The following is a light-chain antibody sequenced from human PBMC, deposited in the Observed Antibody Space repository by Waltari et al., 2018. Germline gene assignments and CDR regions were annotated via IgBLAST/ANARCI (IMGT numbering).Light chain of an antibody. CDR3: QQYYSTPS. V-gene: IGKV4-1*01. CDR1: QSVLFTSNNKNY. CDR2: WAS. J-gene: IGKJ2*01. Sequence: DIVMTQSPDSLAVSLGERATINCKSSQSVLFTSNNKNYLAWYQQKPGQPPKLLIYWASTRDSGVPDRFSGSGSGTDFSLTISSQQAEDVAVYYCQQYYSTPSFGQGTKLAI.